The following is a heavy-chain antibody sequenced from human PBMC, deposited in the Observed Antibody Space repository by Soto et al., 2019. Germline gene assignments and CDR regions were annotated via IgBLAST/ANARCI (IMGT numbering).Heavy chain of an antibody. CDR3: IRWSAPAHAFDI. CDR1: GGSISSGGYY. CDR2: IYYSGST. D-gene: IGHD3-3*01. J-gene: IGHJ3*02. V-gene: IGHV4-31*03. Sequence: QVQLQESGPGLVKPSQTLSLTCTVSGGSISSGGYYWSWIRQHPGKGLEWIGYIYYSGSTYYNPSLKSRVTISVETSKNQFSLKLSSVTAADTAVYYCIRWSAPAHAFDIWGQGTMVTVSS.